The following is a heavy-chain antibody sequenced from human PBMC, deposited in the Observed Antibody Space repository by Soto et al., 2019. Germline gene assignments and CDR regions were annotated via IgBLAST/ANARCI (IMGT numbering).Heavy chain of an antibody. D-gene: IGHD2-8*01. CDR1: GGSISSYY. Sequence: QVQLQESGPGLVKPSETLSLTCTVSGGSISSYYWSWIRQPPGKGLEWIGYIYYSGSTNYNPSLKSRVTRAVDTSKNPGSLKLSSVTAADTAVYYCARHPPFRSNGAFDIWGRGTMVTVSS. CDR2: IYYSGST. J-gene: IGHJ3*02. CDR3: ARHPPFRSNGAFDI. V-gene: IGHV4-59*08.